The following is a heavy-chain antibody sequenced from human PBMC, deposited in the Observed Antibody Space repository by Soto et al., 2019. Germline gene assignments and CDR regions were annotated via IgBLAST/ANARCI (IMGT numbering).Heavy chain of an antibody. CDR3: ARDLLLWFGVSFYYYYMDV. CDR1: GFTFSSYW. D-gene: IGHD3-10*01. Sequence: PGGALRLSCAASGFTFSSYWMSWVRQAPGKGLEWVANIKQDGSEKYYVDSVKGRFTISRDNAKNSLYLQMNSLRAEDTAVYYCARDLLLWFGVSFYYYYMDVWGKGTTVTVSS. CDR2: IKQDGSEK. J-gene: IGHJ6*03. V-gene: IGHV3-7*01.